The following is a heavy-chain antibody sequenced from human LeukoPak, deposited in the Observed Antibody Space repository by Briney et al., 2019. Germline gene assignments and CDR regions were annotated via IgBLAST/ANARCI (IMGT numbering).Heavy chain of an antibody. V-gene: IGHV1-2*06. J-gene: IGHJ4*02. CDR2: INPKSGGT. CDR1: GYTFTGYY. D-gene: IGHD3-10*01. CDR3: ASLYGSGSYYGGDFDY. Sequence: ASVKVSCKASGYTFTGYYMHWVRQAPGHGLEWMGRINPKSGGTNYAQKFQGRVTMTRETSMSTAYMELSRLRSNDTAVYYCASLYGSGSYYGGDFDYWGQGTLVTVS.